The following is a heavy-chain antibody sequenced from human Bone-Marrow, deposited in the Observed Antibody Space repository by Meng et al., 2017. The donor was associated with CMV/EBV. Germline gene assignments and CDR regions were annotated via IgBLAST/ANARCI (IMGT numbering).Heavy chain of an antibody. CDR3: ARDRSRVVPAAPVGYYYYGMDV. D-gene: IGHD2-2*01. J-gene: IGHJ6*02. CDR2: INPNSGGT. CDR1: GYTFTGYY. V-gene: IGHV1-2*02. Sequence: ASVKVSCKASGYTFTGYYMHWVRQAPGQGLEWMGWINPNSGGTNYAQKFQGRVTMTRDTSISTAYMELSRLRSDDTAVYYCARDRSRVVPAAPVGYYYYGMDVWGRGTTVTVSS.